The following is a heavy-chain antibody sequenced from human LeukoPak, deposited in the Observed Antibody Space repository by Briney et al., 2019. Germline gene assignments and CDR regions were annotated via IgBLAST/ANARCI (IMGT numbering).Heavy chain of an antibody. J-gene: IGHJ5*02. Sequence: GGSLRLSCAASGFTFNSYSMNWVRQAPGKGLEWVSSISSSSSYIYYADSVKGRFTISRGNAKSSLYLQMNSLRAEDTAVYYCARDLASNSVHKYCSSTSCYLPSFDPWGQGTLVTVSS. CDR1: GFTFNSYS. CDR2: ISSSSSYI. CDR3: ARDLASNSVHKYCSSTSCYLPSFDP. V-gene: IGHV3-21*03. D-gene: IGHD2-2*01.